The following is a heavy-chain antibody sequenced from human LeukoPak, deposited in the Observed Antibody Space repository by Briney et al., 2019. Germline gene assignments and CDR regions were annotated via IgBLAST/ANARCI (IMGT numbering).Heavy chain of an antibody. CDR1: GFTFNSYG. CDR3: AKYIFSSTPYFDY. D-gene: IGHD6-13*01. J-gene: IGHJ4*02. Sequence: GGSLRLSCEASGFTFNSYGMIWVRQAPGKRPEWVSSITNSGSSTYYADSVRGRFTISRDNSKNTLYLQMFGLRAEDTAVYFCAKYIFSSTPYFDYWGQGALVTVSS. V-gene: IGHV3-23*01. CDR2: ITNSGSST.